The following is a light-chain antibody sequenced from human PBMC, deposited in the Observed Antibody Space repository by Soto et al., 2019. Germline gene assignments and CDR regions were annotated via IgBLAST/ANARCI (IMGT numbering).Light chain of an antibody. J-gene: IGLJ1*01. CDR1: SSDIGAYDY. V-gene: IGLV2-14*01. CDR3: FSFTTTSNHV. CDR2: EVN. Sequence: QSALTQPASLSGSPGQSITISCTGTSSDIGAYDYVSWFQQHPGKAPKLMISEVNNRPSGVSNRFSGSKSGNTAYLTISGLQVEDEAEYFRFSFTTTSNHVFGTGTKVTVL.